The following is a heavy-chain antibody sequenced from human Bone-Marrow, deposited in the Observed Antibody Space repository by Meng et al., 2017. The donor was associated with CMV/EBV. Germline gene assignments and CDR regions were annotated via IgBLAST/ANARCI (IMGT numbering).Heavy chain of an antibody. D-gene: IGHD4-11*01. V-gene: IGHV3-20*04. CDR3: ARTLTTSYYYGMDV. J-gene: IGHJ6*02. CDR2: INWNGGST. Sequence: GESLKISCAASGFTFDDYGMSWVRQAPGKGLEWVSGINWNGGSTGYADSVKGRFTISRDNAKNSLYLQMNSLRAEDTALCYCARTLTTSYYYGMDVWGQGTTVTVSS. CDR1: GFTFDDYG.